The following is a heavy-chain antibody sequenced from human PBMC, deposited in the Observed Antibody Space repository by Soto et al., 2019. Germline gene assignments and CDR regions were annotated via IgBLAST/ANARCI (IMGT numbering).Heavy chain of an antibody. Sequence: QVQLVQSGAEVKKPGASVKDSCKVSGYTLTELSMHWVRQAPGKGLEWMGGFDPEDGETIYAQKFQGRVTMTEDTSTDTAYMELSSLRSEDTAVYYCAPAYYYGSGSYVRGWFDPWGQGTLVTVSS. CDR3: APAYYYGSGSYVRGWFDP. V-gene: IGHV1-24*01. D-gene: IGHD3-10*01. CDR1: GYTLTELS. CDR2: FDPEDGET. J-gene: IGHJ5*02.